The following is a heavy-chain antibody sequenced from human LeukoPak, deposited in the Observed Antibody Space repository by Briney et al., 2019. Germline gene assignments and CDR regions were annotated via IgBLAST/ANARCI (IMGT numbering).Heavy chain of an antibody. CDR2: INQGGSEK. Sequence: GGSLRLSCSTPGFTFSSYGMNWVRQAPGKGLEWVANINQGGSEKYYVDSVKGRFTISRDNAKNSLYLEMNSLRAEDTAVYYCLRENHDSGWSFDYWGQGTLVTVSS. CDR3: LRENHDSGWSFDY. D-gene: IGHD3-22*01. J-gene: IGHJ4*02. CDR1: GFTFSSYG. V-gene: IGHV3-7*01.